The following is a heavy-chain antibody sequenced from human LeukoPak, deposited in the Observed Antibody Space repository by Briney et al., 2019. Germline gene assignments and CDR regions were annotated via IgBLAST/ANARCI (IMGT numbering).Heavy chain of an antibody. Sequence: SVKVSCKASGGTFSSYAISWMRQAPGQGLEWMGGIIPIFGTANYAQKFQGRVTITADESTSTAYMELSSLRSEDTAVYYCARDCPGSFSRCMDVWGQGTTVTVSS. J-gene: IGHJ6*02. CDR1: GGTFSSYA. CDR2: IIPIFGTA. CDR3: ARDCPGSFSRCMDV. D-gene: IGHD2-15*01. V-gene: IGHV1-69*13.